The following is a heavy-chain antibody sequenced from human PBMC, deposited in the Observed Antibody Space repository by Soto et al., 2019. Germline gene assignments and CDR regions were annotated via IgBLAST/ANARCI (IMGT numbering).Heavy chain of an antibody. J-gene: IGHJ4*02. Sequence: ASVKVSCKVSGYTLTELSMRWVRQAPGKGLEWMGGFDPEDGETIYAQKFQGRVTMTEDTSTDTAYMELSSLRSEDTAVYYCATLLEVGIAVAVTPYYFDYWGQGTLVTVSS. V-gene: IGHV1-24*01. CDR3: ATLLEVGIAVAVTPYYFDY. CDR1: GYTLTELS. CDR2: FDPEDGET. D-gene: IGHD6-19*01.